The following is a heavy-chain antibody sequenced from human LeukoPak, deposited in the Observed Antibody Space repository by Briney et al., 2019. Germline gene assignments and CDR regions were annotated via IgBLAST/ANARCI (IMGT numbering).Heavy chain of an antibody. CDR1: GYTFTNYA. CDR3: AREWLSSGASHYSH. D-gene: IGHD2-15*01. Sequence: GASVKVSCKASGYTFTNYAIHWVRQAPGQRLEWMGWINSGNGNTKYSQELQGRVAINRDTSATTAYMELSSLRSDDTALYYCAREWLSSGASHYSHWGQGTLVTVSS. V-gene: IGHV1-3*01. J-gene: IGHJ4*02. CDR2: INSGNGNT.